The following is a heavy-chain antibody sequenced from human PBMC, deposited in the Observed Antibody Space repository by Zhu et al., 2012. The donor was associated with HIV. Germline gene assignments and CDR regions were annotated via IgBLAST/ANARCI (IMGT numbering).Heavy chain of an antibody. CDR1: GGSISGGSFS. J-gene: IGHJ6*02. CDR2: IYHTGNT. V-gene: IGHV4-30-2*01. Sequence: QVQLQESGSGLVKPSQTLSLTCAVSGGSISGGSFSWSWIRQPPGKGLDWVGYIYHTGNTFYNPSLKSRVTLSVDRSKNHFSLKLTSVTAADTAVYYCARGVDGMDVWGQGTTVTVSS. CDR3: ARGVDGMDV.